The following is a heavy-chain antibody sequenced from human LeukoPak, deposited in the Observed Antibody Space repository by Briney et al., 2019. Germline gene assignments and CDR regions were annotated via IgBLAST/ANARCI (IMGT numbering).Heavy chain of an antibody. J-gene: IGHJ4*02. Sequence: PSETLSLTCTVSGGSISTYYWSWIRQPPGKGLEWIGYIYYTGSTNYNPSLKSRVTISVDMSKNQFSLKLSSVTAADTAVYYCAGSRRDYYYDADDYWGQGTLVTVSS. V-gene: IGHV4-59*01. D-gene: IGHD3-22*01. CDR3: AGSRRDYYYDADDY. CDR2: IYYTGST. CDR1: GGSISTYY.